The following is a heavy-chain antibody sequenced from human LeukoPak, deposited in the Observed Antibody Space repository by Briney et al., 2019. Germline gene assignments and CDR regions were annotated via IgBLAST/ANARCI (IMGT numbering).Heavy chain of an antibody. D-gene: IGHD3-22*01. V-gene: IGHV4-34*01. Sequence: PGGSLRLSCAASGFTFSSYWMSWVRQPPGKGLEWIGEVNHSGSTNYNPSLKSRVTISVDTSKNQFSLKLSSVTAADTAVYYCARHAPTLLYDSSGYLGPYYYYYYMDVWGEGTTVTISS. CDR1: GFTFSSYW. CDR2: VNHSGST. CDR3: ARHAPTLLYDSSGYLGPYYYYYYMDV. J-gene: IGHJ6*03.